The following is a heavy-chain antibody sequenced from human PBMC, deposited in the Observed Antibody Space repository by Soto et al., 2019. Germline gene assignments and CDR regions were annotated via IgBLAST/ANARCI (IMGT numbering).Heavy chain of an antibody. CDR2: IYHSGST. CDR1: GGSISSSNW. D-gene: IGHD5-18*01. V-gene: IGHV4-4*02. Sequence: QVQLQESGPGLVKPSGTLSVTCAVSGGSISSSNWWDWVRQPPGKGREWIGEIYHSGSTNYNPSLRGRVTIALDKSKNQFSLRVTSVTAADTAEYYCARAWPSVDSYGSGVMDVWGQGTTVTVSS. CDR3: ARAWPSVDSYGSGVMDV. J-gene: IGHJ6*02.